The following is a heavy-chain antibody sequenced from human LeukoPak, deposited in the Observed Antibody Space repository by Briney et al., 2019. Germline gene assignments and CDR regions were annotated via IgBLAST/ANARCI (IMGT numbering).Heavy chain of an antibody. D-gene: IGHD2-21*01. V-gene: IGHV4-59*01. J-gene: IGHJ4*02. CDR1: GGSISSYY. CDR3: ARDRGRWQHIDH. CDR2: IYYSGST. Sequence: SETLSLTCTVSGGSISSYYWSWIRQPPGKGLEWIGYIYYSGSTNYNPSLKSRVTISVDTSKNQFSLKLSSVTAADTAVYYCARDRGRWQHIDHWGQGALVTVSS.